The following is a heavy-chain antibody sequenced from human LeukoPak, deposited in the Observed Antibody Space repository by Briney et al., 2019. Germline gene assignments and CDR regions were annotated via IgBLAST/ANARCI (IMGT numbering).Heavy chain of an antibody. V-gene: IGHV5-51*07. Sequence: GESLEISCKGSGYSFTSYWIGWVHQMPGKGLECMGIIYPGDSDTRYSPSFQGQVTISADKSISTAYLQWSSLKASDTAMYYCARHETGPYFDYWGQGTLVTVSS. J-gene: IGHJ4*02. CDR3: ARHETGPYFDY. CDR2: IYPGDSDT. CDR1: GYSFTSYW. D-gene: IGHD1-1*01.